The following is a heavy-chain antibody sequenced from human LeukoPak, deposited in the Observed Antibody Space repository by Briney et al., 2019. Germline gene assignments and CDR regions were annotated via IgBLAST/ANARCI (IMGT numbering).Heavy chain of an antibody. CDR2: ISGSGGGT. CDR1: GFTFSSYA. J-gene: IGHJ4*02. CDR3: AKSSSGGYFDWLSTFDY. V-gene: IGHV3-23*01. Sequence: GGSLRLSCAASGFTFSSYAMSWVRQAPGKGLEWVSAISGSGGGTYYVDSVKGRFTISRDNSKNTLYLQMNSLRAEDTAVYYCAKSSSGGYFDWLSTFDYWGQGTLVTVSS. D-gene: IGHD3-9*01.